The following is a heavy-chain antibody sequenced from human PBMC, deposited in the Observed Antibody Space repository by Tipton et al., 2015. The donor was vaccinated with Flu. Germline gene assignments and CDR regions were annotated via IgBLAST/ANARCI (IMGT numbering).Heavy chain of an antibody. Sequence: TLSLTCTVSGDSISNYYCMWIRQPPGKGLESIGHMFYSGSANYNPSLKSRVTMSLDTSKNQFSLKLTSVTAADTAVYYCARRRDYSGTILEDWCHGTLVSVSS. V-gene: IGHV4-59*01. D-gene: IGHD3-3*01. J-gene: IGHJ4*01. CDR1: GDSISNYY. CDR3: ARRRDYSGTILED. CDR2: MFYSGSA.